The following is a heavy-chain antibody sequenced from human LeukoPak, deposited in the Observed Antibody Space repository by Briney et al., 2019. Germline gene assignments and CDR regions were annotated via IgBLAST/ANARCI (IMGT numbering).Heavy chain of an antibody. Sequence: SETLSLTFTVSGGSISSRSYYWGWIRQSPGKGLEWIGTIYYSGTTYYNPSLKSRVTISVDTSKNHFSLKLSSVTAADTAMYYYARHKMWDGYGGLFDYWGQGTLVTVSS. CDR3: ARHKMWDGYGGLFDY. CDR1: GGSISSRSYY. D-gene: IGHD4-23*01. CDR2: IYYSGTT. V-gene: IGHV4-39*01. J-gene: IGHJ4*02.